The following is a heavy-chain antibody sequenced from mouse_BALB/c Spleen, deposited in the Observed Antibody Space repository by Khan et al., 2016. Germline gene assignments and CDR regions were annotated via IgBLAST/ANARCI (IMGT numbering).Heavy chain of an antibody. CDR3: ACGNYYAMDY. Sequence: EVKLLESGGGLVQPGGSLRLSCAASGFDFSRFWMNWVRQAPGKGLEWIGEINPESSSINYTPSLKDKFIISRDNAKNMLLLQMSNVRSEDTALYYCACGNYYAMDYWGQGTSVTVSS. D-gene: IGHD2-1*01. V-gene: IGHV4-1*02. J-gene: IGHJ4*01. CDR2: INPESSSI. CDR1: GFDFSRFW.